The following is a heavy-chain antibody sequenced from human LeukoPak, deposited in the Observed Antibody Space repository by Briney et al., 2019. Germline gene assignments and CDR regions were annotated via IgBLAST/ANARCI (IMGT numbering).Heavy chain of an antibody. CDR3: ARDWEAVTTVTPTTQYYYYYYGMDV. D-gene: IGHD4-17*01. V-gene: IGHV1-18*01. Sequence: GASVKVSCKASGYTFTSYAISWVRQAPGQGLEWMGWISVYNGNTNYAQKLQGRVTVTTDTSTSTAYMELSSLRSEDTAVYYCARDWEAVTTVTPTTQYYYYYYGMDVWGQGTTVTVSS. CDR2: ISVYNGNT. CDR1: GYTFTSYA. J-gene: IGHJ6*02.